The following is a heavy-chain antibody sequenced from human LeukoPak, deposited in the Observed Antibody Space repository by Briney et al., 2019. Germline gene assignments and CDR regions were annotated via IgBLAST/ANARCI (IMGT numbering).Heavy chain of an antibody. CDR1: GFTFSNYG. J-gene: IGHJ4*02. Sequence: GGSLRLSCAASGFTFSNYGMSWVRQAPGKGLEWVSAISGSGVTTYYADSVKGRFTISRDNSKHTLYLQMNSLRAEDTAVYYCSKWKAIVLVPAARSPIDYWGQGTLVTVSS. CDR3: SKWKAIVLVPAARSPIDY. D-gene: IGHD2-2*01. CDR2: ISGSGVTT. V-gene: IGHV3-23*01.